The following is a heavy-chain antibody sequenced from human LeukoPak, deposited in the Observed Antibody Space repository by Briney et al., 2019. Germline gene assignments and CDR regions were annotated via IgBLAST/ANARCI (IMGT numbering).Heavy chain of an antibody. CDR2: IYYSGST. CDR3: ARLRARRPCSSTSCYPFYYYYYGMDV. V-gene: IGHV4-59*08. J-gene: IGHJ6*02. D-gene: IGHD2-2*01. CDR1: GGSISSYY. Sequence: PSETLPLTCTVSGGSISSYYWSWIRQPPGKGLEWIGDIYYSGSTNYNPSLKSRVTISVDTSKNQFSLKLSSVTAADTAVYYCARLRARRPCSSTSCYPFYYYYYGMDVWGQGTTVTVSS.